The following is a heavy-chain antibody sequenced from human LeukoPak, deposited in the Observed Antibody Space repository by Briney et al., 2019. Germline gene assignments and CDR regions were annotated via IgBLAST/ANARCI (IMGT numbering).Heavy chain of an antibody. CDR2: INHSGST. D-gene: IGHD3-22*01. CDR1: GGSFSGYY. V-gene: IGHV4-34*01. Sequence: SETLSLTCAVYGGSFSGYYWSWIRQPPGKGLEWIGEINHSGSTNYNPSLKSRVTISVDTSKNQFSLKLSSVTAADTAVYYCARIYYYDSSGYSYYFDYWSQGTLVTVSS. CDR3: ARIYYYDSSGYSYYFDY. J-gene: IGHJ4*02.